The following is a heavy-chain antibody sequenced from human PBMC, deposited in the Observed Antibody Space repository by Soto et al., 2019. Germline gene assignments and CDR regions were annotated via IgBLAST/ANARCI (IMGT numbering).Heavy chain of an antibody. CDR2: FDPEDGET. CDR3: ASHEGHAAKFDY. CDR1: GYTLTELS. D-gene: IGHD2-2*01. Sequence: ASVKVSCKVSGYTLTELSMHWVRQAPGKGLEWMGGFDPEDGETIYAQKFQGRVTMTEDTSTDTAYMELSSLRSEDTAVYYCASHEGHAAKFDYWGQGTLVTVSS. V-gene: IGHV1-24*01. J-gene: IGHJ4*02.